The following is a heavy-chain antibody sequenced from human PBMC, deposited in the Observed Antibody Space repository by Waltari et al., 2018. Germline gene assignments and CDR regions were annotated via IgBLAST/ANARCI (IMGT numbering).Heavy chain of an antibody. CDR1: VGPISSSS. D-gene: IGHD6-19*01. J-gene: IGHJ4*02. CDR2: ISTSGGT. Sequence: QVQLQESGPGLVKPSETLSPPCPVSVGPISSSSGGWIRRAGGKGLEWNGRISTSGGTNYHPSLKSRVTMSVDTSKTQCSLKLSSGTAAGKAVYYCAGQWYSSGWPVDYWGQGTLVTVSS. CDR3: AGQWYSSGWPVDY. V-gene: IGHV4-4*07.